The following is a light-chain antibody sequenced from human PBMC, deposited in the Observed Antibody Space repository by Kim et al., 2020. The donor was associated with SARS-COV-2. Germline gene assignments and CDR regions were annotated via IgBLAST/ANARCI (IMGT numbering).Light chain of an antibody. V-gene: IGLV2-14*03. CDR1: SSDVGGYNY. CDR2: DVG. J-gene: IGLJ3*02. CDR3: SSYTTSTTRV. Sequence: QSALTQPASVSGSPGQSITISCTGTSSDVGGYNYVSWYQQHPGKAPKLMIYDVGTRPSGVSDRFSGSKSGNTASLTISGLQTDDEADYYCSSYTTSTTRVFGGGTKLTVL.